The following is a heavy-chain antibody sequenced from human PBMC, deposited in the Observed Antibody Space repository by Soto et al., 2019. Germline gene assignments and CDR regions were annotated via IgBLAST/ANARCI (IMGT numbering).Heavy chain of an antibody. CDR2: ISADNGNT. CDR3: ARTYSPFNY. Sequence: QVQLVQSGAEVKKPAASVKVSCKASGYTFTSYGISWVRQAPGQGLGWMGWISADNGNTNSAQKLPGRVTRTADTTTSQAYMELRSVSSHDTAVYYCARTYSPFNYWGQGTLVSV. V-gene: IGHV1-18*01. D-gene: IGHD6-13*01. J-gene: IGHJ4*02. CDR1: GYTFTSYG.